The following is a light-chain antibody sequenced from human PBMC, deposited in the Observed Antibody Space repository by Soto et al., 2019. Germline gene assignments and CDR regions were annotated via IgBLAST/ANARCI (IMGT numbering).Light chain of an antibody. CDR1: QSINSW. Sequence: DIQMTQSPSTLSASVGDRVTITCRASQSINSWLAWYQQKPGKAPELLIYDASSLQSGVPSRCSGSGSGTKFTLTISSLQPDDFATYYCQQCNGYPSTFGQGNKVEIK. V-gene: IGKV1-5*01. CDR2: DAS. J-gene: IGKJ1*01. CDR3: QQCNGYPST.